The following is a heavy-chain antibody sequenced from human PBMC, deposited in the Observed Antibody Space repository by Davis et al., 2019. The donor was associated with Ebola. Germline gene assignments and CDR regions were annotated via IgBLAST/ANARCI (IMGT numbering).Heavy chain of an antibody. CDR2: IYHSGST. V-gene: IGHV4-4*02. CDR1: GGSISSSNW. CDR3: ARHYARFRSNWFDP. D-gene: IGHD3-16*01. J-gene: IGHJ5*02. Sequence: MPGGSLRLSCAVSGGSISSSNWWSWVRQPPGKGLEWIGEIYHSGSTNYNPSLKSRVTISVDKSKNQFSLKLSSVTAADTAVYYCARHYARFRSNWFDPWGQGTLVTVSS.